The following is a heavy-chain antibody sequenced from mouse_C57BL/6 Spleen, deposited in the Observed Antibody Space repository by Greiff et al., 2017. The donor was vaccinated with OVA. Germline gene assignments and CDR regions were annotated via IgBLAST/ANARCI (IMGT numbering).Heavy chain of an antibody. V-gene: IGHV14-4*01. CDR1: GFNIKDDY. D-gene: IGHD5-1*01. J-gene: IGHJ4*01. CDR3: TAYHGSTLYYQAMDD. CDR2: IDPENGDT. Sequence: EVQLQESGAELVRPGASVKLSCTASGFNIKDDYMHWVKQRPEQGLAWIGWIDPENGDTEYASKFQGKATITGDTSSNTAYLQLSSLTSEDTAVYYCTAYHGSTLYYQAMDDWGQGTSVTVSS.